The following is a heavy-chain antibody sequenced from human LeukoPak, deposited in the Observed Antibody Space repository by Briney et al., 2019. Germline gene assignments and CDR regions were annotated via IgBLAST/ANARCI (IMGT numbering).Heavy chain of an antibody. CDR3: ARNLTGCTHSGCYGENFGMDV. V-gene: IGHV1-18*01. D-gene: IGHD2-8*01. CDR1: GYSFSTYG. Sequence: ASVRVSCKASGYSFSTYGISWVGQAPGQGLQWMGGMSAYRGSADYAERLQGRLTMTTDTSTSATYLELRGLKSGDTAVYYCARNLTGCTHSGCYGENFGMDVWGEGATVTVSS. CDR2: MSAYRGSA. J-gene: IGHJ6*04.